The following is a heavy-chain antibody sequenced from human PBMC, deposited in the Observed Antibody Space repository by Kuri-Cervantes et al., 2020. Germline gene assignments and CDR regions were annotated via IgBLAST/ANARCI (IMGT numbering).Heavy chain of an antibody. CDR1: GFTFSSYW. J-gene: IGHJ6*02. CDR3: AKDSVAAGSYYYYGMDV. CDR2: ISYDGSNK. Sequence: GGSLRLSCAASGFTFSSYWMHWVRQAPGKGLEWVTVISYDGSNKYYADSVKGRFTISRDNSKNTLYLQMNSLRAEDTAVYYCAKDSVAAGSYYYYGMDVWGQGTTVTVSS. V-gene: IGHV3-30*18. D-gene: IGHD6-13*01.